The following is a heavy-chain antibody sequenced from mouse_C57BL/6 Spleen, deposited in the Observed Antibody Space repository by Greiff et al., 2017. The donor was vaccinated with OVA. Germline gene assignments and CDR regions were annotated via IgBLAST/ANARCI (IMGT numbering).Heavy chain of an antibody. CDR2: IYPGDGDT. CDR1: GYAFSSSW. CDR3: ARERDSGYFDV. Sequence: VQLVESGPELVKPGASVKISCKASGYAFSSSWMNWVKQRPGKGLEWIGRIYPGDGDTNYNGKFKGKATLTADKSSSTAYMQLSSLTSEDSAVYFCARERDSGYFDVWGTGTTVTVSS. V-gene: IGHV1-82*01. J-gene: IGHJ1*03.